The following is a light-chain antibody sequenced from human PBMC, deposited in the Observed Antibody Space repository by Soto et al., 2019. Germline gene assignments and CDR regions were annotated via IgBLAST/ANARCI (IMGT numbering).Light chain of an antibody. CDR3: QQYNNWPPYT. CDR2: RAS. Sequence: EIVMTQSPATLSVSPGERATLSCRASQSVSSNLAWYQQKPGQAPRLLIYRASTRATGIPARFSGSGSGTAVTLTISSLQSEDFAVYYSQQYNNWPPYTFGQGTKLEIK. V-gene: IGKV3-15*01. CDR1: QSVSSN. J-gene: IGKJ2*01.